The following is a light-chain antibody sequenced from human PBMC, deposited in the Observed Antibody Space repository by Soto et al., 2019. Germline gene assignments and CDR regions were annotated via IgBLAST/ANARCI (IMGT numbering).Light chain of an antibody. CDR2: DAS. Sequence: EIVLTQSPATLSLSPGERATLSCRASQSVSSYLAWYQQKPGQAPRLLIYDASNRATGIPARFSGSGSGTDFTLTISSLEPEDFAVYYCQQRSKWPLTFGGGTKVALK. J-gene: IGKJ4*01. V-gene: IGKV3-11*01. CDR1: QSVSSY. CDR3: QQRSKWPLT.